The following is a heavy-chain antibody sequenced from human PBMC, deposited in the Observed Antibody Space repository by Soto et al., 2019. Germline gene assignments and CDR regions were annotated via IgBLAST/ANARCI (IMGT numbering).Heavy chain of an antibody. D-gene: IGHD3-9*01. J-gene: IGHJ6*02. Sequence: SETLSLTCTVSGGSISSGGYYWSWIRQHPGKGLEWIGYIYYSGSTYYNPSLESRVTISVDTSKNQFSLKLSSVTAADTAVYYCARAGLLSDILTGYYPGYYYYYGMDVWGQGTTVTVSS. CDR3: ARAGLLSDILTGYYPGYYYYYGMDV. CDR1: GGSISSGGYY. V-gene: IGHV4-31*03. CDR2: IYYSGST.